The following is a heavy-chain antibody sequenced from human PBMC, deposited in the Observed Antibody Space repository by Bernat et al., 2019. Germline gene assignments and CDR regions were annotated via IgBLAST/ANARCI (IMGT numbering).Heavy chain of an antibody. CDR2: ISGSGGST. Sequence: EVQLLESGGGLVQPGGSLRLSCAASGCTFSSYAMSWVRQAPGKGLEWVSAISGSGGSTYYADSVKGRFTISRDNSKNTLYLQMNSLRAEDTAVYYCAKDLARYSSSSYAFDIWGQGTMVTVSS. CDR1: GCTFSSYA. J-gene: IGHJ3*02. V-gene: IGHV3-23*01. D-gene: IGHD6-6*01. CDR3: AKDLARYSSSSYAFDI.